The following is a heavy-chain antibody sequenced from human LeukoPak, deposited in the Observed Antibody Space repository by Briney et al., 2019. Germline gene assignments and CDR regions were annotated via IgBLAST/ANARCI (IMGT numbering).Heavy chain of an antibody. CDR3: AREDSSGWYVFDY. CDR2: INPSGGST. J-gene: IGHJ4*02. CDR1: VDTFTVYY. D-gene: IGHD6-19*01. V-gene: IGHV1-46*01. Sequence: ASVKVSCKASVDTFTVYYMHWVRQAPGQGLEWMGIINPSGGSTSYAQKFQGRVTMTRDTSTSTVYMELSSLRSEDTAVYYCAREDSSGWYVFDYWGQGTLVTVSS.